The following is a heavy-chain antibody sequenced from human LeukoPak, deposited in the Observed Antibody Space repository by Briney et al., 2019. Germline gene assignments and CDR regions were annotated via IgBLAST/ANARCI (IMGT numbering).Heavy chain of an antibody. J-gene: IGHJ4*02. Sequence: GGSLRLSCAASGFTYSDYYMSWIRQAPGKGLEWVSYISSSGSTIYYADSVKGRFTISRDNAKNSLYLQMNSLRAEDTAVYYCARGRNVEMATTSPLGYWGQGTLVTFSS. CDR1: GFTYSDYY. CDR3: ARGRNVEMATTSPLGY. CDR2: ISSSGSTI. V-gene: IGHV3-11*04. D-gene: IGHD5-24*01.